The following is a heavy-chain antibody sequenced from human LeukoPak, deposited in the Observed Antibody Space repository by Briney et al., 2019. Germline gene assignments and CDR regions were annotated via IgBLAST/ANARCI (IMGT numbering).Heavy chain of an antibody. CDR3: ARDNPRGWDFDY. CDR2: ISSSSSTI. CDR1: GFTFSSYS. J-gene: IGHJ4*02. Sequence: GGSLRLSCAASGFTFSSYSMNWVRQAPGKGLEWVSSISSSSSTIYYADSVKGRFTISRDNAKNSLYLQMNSLRAEDTAVYYCARDNPRGWDFDYWGQGTLVTVSS. V-gene: IGHV3-48*01. D-gene: IGHD1-26*01.